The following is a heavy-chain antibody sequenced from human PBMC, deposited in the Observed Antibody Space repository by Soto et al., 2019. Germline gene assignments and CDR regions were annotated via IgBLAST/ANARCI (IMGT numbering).Heavy chain of an antibody. CDR2: IKQDGSEK. CDR1: GFTFSSYW. CDR3: ARVKRSRNYYYYMDV. V-gene: IGHV3-7*03. Sequence: GGSLRLSCAASGFTFSSYWMSWVRQAPGKGLEWVANIKQDGSEKYYVDSVKGRFTISRDNAKNSLYLQMNSLRAEDTAVYYCARVKRSRNYYYYMDVWGKGTTVTVSS. J-gene: IGHJ6*03.